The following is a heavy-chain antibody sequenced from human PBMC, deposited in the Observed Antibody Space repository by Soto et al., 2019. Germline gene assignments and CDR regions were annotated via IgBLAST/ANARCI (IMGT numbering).Heavy chain of an antibody. V-gene: IGHV3-30*18. CDR1: GFTFSSYG. CDR2: ISYDGSNK. CDR3: AKGRLGIAVAGLDY. D-gene: IGHD6-19*01. J-gene: IGHJ4*02. Sequence: QVQLVESGGGVVQPGRSLRLSCAASGFTFSSYGMRWVRQAPGKGLEWVAVISYDGSNKYYADSVKGRFTISRDNSKNTLYLQMNSLRAEDTAVYYCAKGRLGIAVAGLDYWGQGTLVTVSS.